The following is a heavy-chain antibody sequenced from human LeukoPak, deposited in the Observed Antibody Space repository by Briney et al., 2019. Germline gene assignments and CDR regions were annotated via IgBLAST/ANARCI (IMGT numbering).Heavy chain of an antibody. CDR3: ARYIVSYPHDAFDI. D-gene: IGHD1-26*01. CDR1: GYSISSGYY. J-gene: IGHJ3*02. CDR2: IYYSGST. Sequence: PSETLSLTCTVSGYSISSGYYWGWIRQPPGKGLEWIGYIYYSGSTSYNPPLKSRVTISVDTSKKQFSLKLSSVTAADTAFYYCARYIVSYPHDAFDIWGQGTMVTVSS. V-gene: IGHV4-38-2*02.